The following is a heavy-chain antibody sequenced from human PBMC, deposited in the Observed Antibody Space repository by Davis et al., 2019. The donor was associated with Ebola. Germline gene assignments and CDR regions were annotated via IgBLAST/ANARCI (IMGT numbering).Heavy chain of an antibody. CDR1: GYTFTGYY. D-gene: IGHD3-3*01. Sequence: AASVKVSCKASGYTFTGYYMHWVRQAPGQGLEWMGRINPNSGGTNYAQKFQGRVTMTRDTSTSTVYMELSSLRSEDTAVYYCASFYYDFWSGYLNYYYGMDVWGKGTTVTVSS. V-gene: IGHV1-2*06. CDR3: ASFYYDFWSGYLNYYYGMDV. J-gene: IGHJ6*04. CDR2: INPNSGGT.